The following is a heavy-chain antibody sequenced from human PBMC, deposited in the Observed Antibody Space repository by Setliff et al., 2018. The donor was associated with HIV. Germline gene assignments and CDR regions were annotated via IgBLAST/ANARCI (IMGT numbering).Heavy chain of an antibody. D-gene: IGHD6-13*01. Sequence: PGGSLRLSCAASGFTFSSYSMNWVRQAAGKVLEWVSSISSSSSYIYYADSVKGRFTISRDNAKNSLYLQMNSLRAEDTAVYYCARRPLSSSWYNWFDPWGQGTLVTVSS. V-gene: IGHV3-21*01. CDR3: ARRPLSSSWYNWFDP. J-gene: IGHJ5*02. CDR2: ISSSSSYI. CDR1: GFTFSSYS.